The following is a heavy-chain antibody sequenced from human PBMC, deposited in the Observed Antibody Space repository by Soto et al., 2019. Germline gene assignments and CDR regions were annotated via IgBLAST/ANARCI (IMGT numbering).Heavy chain of an antibody. J-gene: IGHJ1*01. CDR1: VSTFISYG. CDR2: ISAYNGNT. V-gene: IGHV1-18*01. CDR3: ARESDFWSGYFHN. D-gene: IGHD3-3*01. Sequence: ATVKVSCKASVSTFISYGISWVRHAPGQGLEWMGWISAYNGNTNYAQKLQGRVTMTTDTSTTTAYMELRSLRSDDTAVYYCARESDFWSGYFHNWGQGTLVTVSS.